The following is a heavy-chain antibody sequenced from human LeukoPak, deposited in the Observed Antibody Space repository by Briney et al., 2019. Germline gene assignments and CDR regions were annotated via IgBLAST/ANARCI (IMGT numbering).Heavy chain of an antibody. J-gene: IGHJ4*02. CDR3: ARDSISGSYVHFDH. V-gene: IGHV7-4-1*02. Sequence: ASVKVSCKASGYSFDRYGINWLRQAPGQGLEWMGWINTNTGNPTYAQGFTGRSVFSLDTSVSTAYLQISSLKADDTAVYYCARDSISGSYVHFDHWGQGTLVTVSS. CDR1: GYSFDRYG. CDR2: INTNTGNP. D-gene: IGHD1-26*01.